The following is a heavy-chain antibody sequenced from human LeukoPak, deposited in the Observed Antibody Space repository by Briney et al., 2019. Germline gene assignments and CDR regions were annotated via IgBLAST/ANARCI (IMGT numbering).Heavy chain of an antibody. Sequence: PSETLSLTCSVSGGSISTYYWSWIRQSPGKGLEWIGYIYHNGDTNYNPSFKSRVTISVDTSKNQFSLRLMSVTAADTAIYSSARHSYTPFDYWGQGSLVTVSS. J-gene: IGHJ4*02. CDR1: GGSISTYY. D-gene: IGHD2-2*02. CDR3: ARHSYTPFDY. V-gene: IGHV4-59*08. CDR2: IYHNGDT.